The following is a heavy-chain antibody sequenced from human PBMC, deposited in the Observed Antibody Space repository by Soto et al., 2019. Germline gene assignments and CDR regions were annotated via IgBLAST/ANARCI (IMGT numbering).Heavy chain of an antibody. Sequence: XGSLRLSCAASGVAFSSYAMHWVRQAPGTGLEWVAVISYEGSNKYYADSVKGRFTISRDNSKNTLYLQMNSLRTEDTAVYYCARVLGGMATVPFDYWGQGTLVTVSS. CDR1: GVAFSSYA. CDR2: ISYEGSNK. D-gene: IGHD4-4*01. J-gene: IGHJ4*02. V-gene: IGHV3-30-3*01. CDR3: ARVLGGMATVPFDY.